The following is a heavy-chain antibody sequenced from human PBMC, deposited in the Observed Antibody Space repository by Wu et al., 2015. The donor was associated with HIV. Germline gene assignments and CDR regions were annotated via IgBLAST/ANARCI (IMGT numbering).Heavy chain of an antibody. CDR1: GGALSRYA. J-gene: IGHJ1*01. Sequence: QVQLVQSGAEVKKPGSSMKVSCKASGGALSRYAINWVRQAPGQGLEWMGGIIPIFGTVNYAQKFQGRVTITTDASTNTAYLEMSSLTSDDTAIYYCARVGVLLTSAQLLEYFQHWGQGTRVVVSS. CDR2: IIPIFGTV. V-gene: IGHV1-69*05. CDR3: ARVGVLLTSAQLLEYFQH. D-gene: IGHD1-26*01.